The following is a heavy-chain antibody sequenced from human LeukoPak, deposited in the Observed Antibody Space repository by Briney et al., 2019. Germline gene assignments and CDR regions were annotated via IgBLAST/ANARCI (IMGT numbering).Heavy chain of an antibody. CDR3: ARDMGSSWYPFDY. J-gene: IGHJ4*02. CDR2: ISSSSSYI. Sequence: GGSLRLSCAASGFTFSSYSMNWVRQAPGKGLEWVSSISSSSSYIYYADSVKGRFTISRDNAKNSLCLQMNSLRAEDTAVYYCARDMGSSWYPFDYWGQGTLVTVSS. V-gene: IGHV3-21*01. CDR1: GFTFSSYS. D-gene: IGHD6-13*01.